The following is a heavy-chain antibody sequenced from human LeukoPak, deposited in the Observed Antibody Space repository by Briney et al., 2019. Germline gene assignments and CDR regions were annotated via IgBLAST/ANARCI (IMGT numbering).Heavy chain of an antibody. CDR2: IKLDGNEE. CDR1: GFTFTNYW. D-gene: IGHD2-2*01. J-gene: IGHJ6*02. V-gene: IGHV3-7*04. CDR3: ARAQYPGNYYSYYGMDV. Sequence: QSGGSLRLSCAASGFTFTNYWMTWVRQAPGKGLEWVSNIKLDGNEEYYVDSVRGRFTISRDNSKNSLYLQMNSLRAEDTAVYYCARAQYPGNYYSYYGMDVWGQGTTVTVSS.